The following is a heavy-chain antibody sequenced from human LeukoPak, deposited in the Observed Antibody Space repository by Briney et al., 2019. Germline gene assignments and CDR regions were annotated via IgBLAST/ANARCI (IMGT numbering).Heavy chain of an antibody. J-gene: IGHJ6*03. Sequence: SVTVSCTASGGTFSTYAISWVRQAPGQGLEWMGGIIPIFGTANSAQKFQGGVTINTDESTSTDYMELSRLRSEDTAVYYCALGDWNATGGLWDYYYMDVWGKGTTVTVSS. CDR1: GGTFSTYA. CDR2: IIPIFGTA. CDR3: ALGDWNATGGLWDYYYMDV. V-gene: IGHV1-69*05. D-gene: IGHD1-1*01.